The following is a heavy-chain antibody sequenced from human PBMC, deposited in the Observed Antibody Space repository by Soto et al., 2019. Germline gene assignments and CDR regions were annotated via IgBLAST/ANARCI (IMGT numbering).Heavy chain of an antibody. D-gene: IGHD6-19*01. J-gene: IGHJ4*02. V-gene: IGHV4-4*07. CDR2: IYTSGST. CDR1: GGSISSYY. Sequence: SETLSLTCTVSGGSISSYYWSWIRQPAGKGLEWIGRIYTSGSTNYNPSLKSRVTMSVDTSKNQFSLKLSSVTAADTAVYYCARDYSSGWLHTHFDYCGQGTLVTVSS. CDR3: ARDYSSGWLHTHFDY.